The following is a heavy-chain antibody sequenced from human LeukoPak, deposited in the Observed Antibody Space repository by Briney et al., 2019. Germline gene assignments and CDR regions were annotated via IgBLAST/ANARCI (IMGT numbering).Heavy chain of an antibody. D-gene: IGHD3-10*01. CDR1: GYTFTGYY. CDR3: ARDYYGSGSYPPYYYMDV. CDR2: INPNSGGT. V-gene: IGHV1-2*02. J-gene: IGHJ6*03. Sequence: ASVKVSCKASGYTFTGYYMHWVRQAPGQGLEWMGWINPNSGGTNYAQKFQGRVTMTRDTSISTAYMELSRLRSDDTAVCYCARDYYGSGSYPPYYYMDVWGKGTTVTISS.